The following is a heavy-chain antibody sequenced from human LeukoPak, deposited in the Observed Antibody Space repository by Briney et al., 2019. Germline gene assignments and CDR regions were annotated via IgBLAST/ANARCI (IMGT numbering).Heavy chain of an antibody. J-gene: IGHJ4*02. CDR2: IKRTTDGGTT. CDR1: GITFSNAW. CDR3: TTDPGDYPDQ. Sequence: AGGSLRLSCAASGITFSNAWMTWVRQAPGKGLEWVGRIKRTTDGGTTDYAAPVKGRFTISRDDSKTTLYLQLSSLKTEDTAVYYCTTDPGDYPDQWGQGTLVTVSS. V-gene: IGHV3-15*01.